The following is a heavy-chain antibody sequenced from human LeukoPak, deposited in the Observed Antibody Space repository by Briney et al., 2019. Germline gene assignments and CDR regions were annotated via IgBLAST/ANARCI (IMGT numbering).Heavy chain of an antibody. CDR2: IYPGDSDT. V-gene: IGHV5-51*01. CDR1: GYSFTNYW. Sequence: HAESLKISCKGSGYSFTNYWIGWVRQIPGKGLEWLGIIYPGDSDTGYSPSFQGQVTISADKSIRTAYLQWGSLKASDTAMYYCARSQGYCSGGSCLQGDWFDPWGQGTLVTVSS. CDR3: ARSQGYCSGGSCLQGDWFDP. J-gene: IGHJ5*02. D-gene: IGHD2-15*01.